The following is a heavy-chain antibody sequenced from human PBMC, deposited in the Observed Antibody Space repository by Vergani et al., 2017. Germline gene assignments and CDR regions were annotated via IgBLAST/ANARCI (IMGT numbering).Heavy chain of an antibody. CDR1: GGTFSSYA. V-gene: IGHV1-69*01. CDR3: ARCRRKKDIVVVPAAIPLYYYYYMDV. D-gene: IGHD2-2*01. J-gene: IGHJ6*03. Sequence: QVQLVQSGAEVKKPGSSVKVSCKASGGTFSSYAISWVRQAPGQGLEWMGGIIPIFGTANYAQKFQGRVTITADESTSTAYMELSSLRSEDTAVYYCARCRRKKDIVVVPAAIPLYYYYYMDVWGKGTTVTVSS. CDR2: IIPIFGTA.